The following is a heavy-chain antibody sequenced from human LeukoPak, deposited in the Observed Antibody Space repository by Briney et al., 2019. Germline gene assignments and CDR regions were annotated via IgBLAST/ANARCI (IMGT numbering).Heavy chain of an antibody. CDR1: GFTFSDYY. D-gene: IGHD3-22*01. CDR3: ARDPLLPNSSGYVDY. Sequence: GGSLRLSCAASGFTFSDYYMSWIRQAPGKGLEWVSYISSSGSTIYYADSVKGRFTISRDNAKNSLYLQMNSLRAEDTAVYYCARDPLLPNSSGYVDYWGQGILVTVSS. CDR2: ISSSGSTI. J-gene: IGHJ4*02. V-gene: IGHV3-11*01.